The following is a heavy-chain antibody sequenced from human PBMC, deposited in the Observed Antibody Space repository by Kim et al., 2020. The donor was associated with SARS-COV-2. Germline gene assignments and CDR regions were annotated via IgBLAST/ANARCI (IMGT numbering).Heavy chain of an antibody. J-gene: IGHJ6*03. V-gene: IGHV3-7*01. D-gene: IGHD5-12*01. Sequence: YYVDSVKGRITISRDNAKNSLYLQMNSLRAEDTAVYFCAREPGYSGYYMDVWGKGTTVTVSS. CDR3: AREPGYSGYYMDV.